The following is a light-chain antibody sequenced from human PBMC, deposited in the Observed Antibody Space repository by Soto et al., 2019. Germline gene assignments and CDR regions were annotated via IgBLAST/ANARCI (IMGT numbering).Light chain of an antibody. CDR3: QQYGRPPPLI. Sequence: AIQMTQSPSSLSASVRDRVTITCRASQGIRNDLGWYQQKPGKAPKLLIYAASSLQSGVPSRFSGSGSGTDFTLTISRLEPEDFAMYYCQQYGRPPPLILGGGSKVDIK. J-gene: IGKJ4*01. V-gene: IGKV1-6*01. CDR2: AAS. CDR1: QGIRND.